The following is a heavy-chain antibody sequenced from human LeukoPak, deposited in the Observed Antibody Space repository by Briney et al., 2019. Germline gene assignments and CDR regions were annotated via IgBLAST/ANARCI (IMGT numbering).Heavy chain of an antibody. J-gene: IGHJ4*02. CDR1: GGSISSYY. Sequence: PSETLSLTCTVSGGSISSYYWSWIRQLPGRGLEWIGYIYYSGSTNYNPSLKSRVTISVDTSKNQFSLKLSSVTAADTAVYYCARTSIAAAVDYWGQGTLVTVSS. CDR2: IYYSGST. V-gene: IGHV4-59*01. CDR3: ARTSIAAAVDY. D-gene: IGHD6-13*01.